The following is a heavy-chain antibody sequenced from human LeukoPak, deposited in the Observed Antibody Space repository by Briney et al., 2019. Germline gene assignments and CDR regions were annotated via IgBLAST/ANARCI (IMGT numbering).Heavy chain of an antibody. J-gene: IGHJ6*02. Sequence: ASVKVSCKASGYTFTSYAMNWARQAPGQGLEWMGWINTNTGNPTYAQGFTGRFVFSLDTSVSTAYLQISSLKAEDTAVYYCARLPIAAAGYYYGMDVWGQGTTVTVSS. V-gene: IGHV7-4-1*02. D-gene: IGHD6-13*01. CDR3: ARLPIAAAGYYYGMDV. CDR2: INTNTGNP. CDR1: GYTFTSYA.